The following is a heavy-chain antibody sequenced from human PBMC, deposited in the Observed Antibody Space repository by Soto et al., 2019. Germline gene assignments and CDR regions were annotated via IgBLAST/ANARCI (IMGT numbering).Heavy chain of an antibody. CDR1: GLTFSRYW. V-gene: IGHV3-74*01. CDR2: ISSDGTTT. D-gene: IGHD3-10*01. J-gene: IGHJ4*01. CDR3: ARGGQYASVAYYADW. Sequence: EVQLVESGGDLVQPGGSLRLSCAASGLTFSRYWMHWVRQAPGQGLVWLSRISSDGTTTSYADSVKGRFTISRDNAKNTLYLQMSNLRTEDTATYYCARGGQYASVAYYADWWGHGTLVTVSP.